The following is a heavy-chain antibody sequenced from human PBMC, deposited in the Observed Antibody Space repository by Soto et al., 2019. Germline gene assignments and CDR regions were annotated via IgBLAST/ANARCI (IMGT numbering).Heavy chain of an antibody. CDR2: ISSSSSYI. Sequence: PGGSLRLSCAASGFTFSTYSMNWVRQAPGKGLEWVSSISSSSSYIYYADSVKGRFTISRDNAKNSLYLQMNSLRVEDTAVYYCARYDSSGYYWPYYYYGMDVWGQGTTVTVSS. D-gene: IGHD3-22*01. CDR1: GFTFSTYS. J-gene: IGHJ6*02. V-gene: IGHV3-21*01. CDR3: ARYDSSGYYWPYYYYGMDV.